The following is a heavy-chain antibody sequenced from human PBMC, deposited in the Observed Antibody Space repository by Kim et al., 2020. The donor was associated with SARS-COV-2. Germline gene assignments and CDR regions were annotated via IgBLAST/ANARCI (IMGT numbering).Heavy chain of an antibody. CDR1: GFTFSSYG. CDR2: IWYDGSNK. J-gene: IGHJ1*01. CDR3: AKAVIDSSSWYAGGFQH. Sequence: GGSLRLSCAASGFTFSSYGMHWVRQAPGKGLEWVAVIWYDGSNKYYADSVKGRFTISRDNSKNTLYLQMNSLRAEDTAVYYCAKAVIDSSSWYAGGFQHWGQGTLVTVSS. D-gene: IGHD6-13*01. V-gene: IGHV3-33*06.